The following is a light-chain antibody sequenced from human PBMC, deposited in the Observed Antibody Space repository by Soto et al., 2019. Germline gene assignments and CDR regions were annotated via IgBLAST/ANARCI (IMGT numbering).Light chain of an antibody. Sequence: QSVLTQPPSVSGAPGQRVTISCTGSRSNIGAGYDVHWYQHLPGTASKLLIYGNSNRPSGVPDRFSGSKSGTSASLAITGLQAEDEADYYCQSYDNRLSSYVFGTGTKVTVL. V-gene: IGLV1-40*01. CDR2: GNS. CDR1: RSNIGAGYD. CDR3: QSYDNRLSSYV. J-gene: IGLJ1*01.